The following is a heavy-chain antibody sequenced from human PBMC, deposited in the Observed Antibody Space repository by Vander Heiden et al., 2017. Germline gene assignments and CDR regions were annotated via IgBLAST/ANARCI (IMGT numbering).Heavy chain of an antibody. CDR1: GFTFSDHY. D-gene: IGHD1-26*01. J-gene: IGHJ3*02. Sequence: EVQLVESGGGLVQPGGSLRLSCAASGFTFSDHYIDWVRQAPGKGLEWVGRNRNKLNSDTTEYATSVKGRFTISRDDSKKSLYLQMNSLKAEDTATYYCTRGYSGTYVYAFDIWGQGTMVIVSS. V-gene: IGHV3-72*01. CDR2: NRNKLNSDTT. CDR3: TRGYSGTYVYAFDI.